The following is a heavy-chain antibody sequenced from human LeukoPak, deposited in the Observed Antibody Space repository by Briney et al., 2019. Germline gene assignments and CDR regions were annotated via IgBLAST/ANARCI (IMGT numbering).Heavy chain of an antibody. CDR1: GGTFSSYA. CDR2: FDPEDGET. V-gene: IGHV1-24*01. CDR3: ATIHPGDSSGYYYFDY. Sequence: ASVKVSCKASGGTFSSYAISWVRQAPGKGLEWMGGFDPEDGETIYAQKFQGRVTMTEDTSTDAAYMELSSLRSEDTAVYYCATIHPGDSSGYYYFDYWGQGTLVTVSS. J-gene: IGHJ4*02. D-gene: IGHD3-22*01.